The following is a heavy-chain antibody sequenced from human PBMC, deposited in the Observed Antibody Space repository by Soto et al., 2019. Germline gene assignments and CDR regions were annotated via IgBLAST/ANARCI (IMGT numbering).Heavy chain of an antibody. CDR3: AKGRSNDLLDS. CDR1: VFTFNTYS. D-gene: IGHD2-8*01. J-gene: IGHJ4*02. V-gene: IGHV3-23*01. Sequence: PGGSLRLSCAASVFTFNTYSMNWVRQAPGKGLEWVSAISPSGSNTYYADSVKGRFTISRDNSKNTLYLQMYSLRAEDTAVYYCAKGRSNDLLDSWGQGSLVTVSS. CDR2: ISPSGSNT.